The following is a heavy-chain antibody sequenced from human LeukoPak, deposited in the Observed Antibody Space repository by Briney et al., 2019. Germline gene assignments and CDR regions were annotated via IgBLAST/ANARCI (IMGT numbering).Heavy chain of an antibody. J-gene: IGHJ4*02. CDR2: ISGSGGST. CDR3: AKESSGGWYFDY. CDR1: EFTFSTYW. V-gene: IGHV3-23*01. D-gene: IGHD6-19*01. Sequence: PGGSLRLSCAASEFTFSTYWMHWVRQAPGKGLEWVSAISGSGGSTYYADSVKGRFTISRDNSKNSLYLQMNSLRAEDTAVYYCAKESSGGWYFDYWGQGTLVTVSS.